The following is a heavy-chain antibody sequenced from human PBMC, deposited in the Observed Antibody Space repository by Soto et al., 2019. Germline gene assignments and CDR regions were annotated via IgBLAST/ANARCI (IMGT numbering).Heavy chain of an antibody. CDR3: ARGHLGITTTGTWYDFDY. CDR2: IYYSGRT. J-gene: IGHJ4*02. Sequence: WTWIRQPPVKGLEYIGYIYYSGRTYYNPSLKSRVTISVDTSKNQFSLKLSSVTAADTAVYYCARGHLGITTTGTWYDFDYWGQGTLVTVSS. V-gene: IGHV4-59*01. D-gene: IGHD2-15*01.